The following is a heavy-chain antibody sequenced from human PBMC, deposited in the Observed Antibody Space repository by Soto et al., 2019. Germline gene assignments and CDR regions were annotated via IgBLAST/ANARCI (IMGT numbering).Heavy chain of an antibody. CDR3: ARDREGLGYCSSTSCLGVLGAFDI. V-gene: IGHV1-2*04. J-gene: IGHJ3*02. CDR2: INPNSGGT. D-gene: IGHD2-2*01. Sequence: QVPLVQSGAEVKKPGASVKVSCKASGYTFTGYYMHWVRQAPGQGLEWRGWINPNSGGTNYAQKVQGWVTMTRDTSISTAYMELGRIRSDDTAVYYCARDREGLGYCSSTSCLGVLGAFDIWGQGTMVTVSS. CDR1: GYTFTGYY.